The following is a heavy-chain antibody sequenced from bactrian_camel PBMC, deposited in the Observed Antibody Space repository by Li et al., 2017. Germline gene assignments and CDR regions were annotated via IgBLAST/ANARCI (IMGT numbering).Heavy chain of an antibody. D-gene: IGHD4*01. J-gene: IGHJ4*01. CDR3: AASGFCHYRDYRVPAN. CDR2: ITSAGTT. Sequence: VQLVESGGGSVQTGGSLRLSCVASGDAYSRNFIGWVRQAPGKEREGVATITSAGTTTYADSVKGRFTISSDNAKNTLYLQMDSLKPEDTAVYYYAASGFCHYRDYRVPANRGQGTQVTVS. V-gene: IGHV3S53*01. CDR1: GDAYSRNF.